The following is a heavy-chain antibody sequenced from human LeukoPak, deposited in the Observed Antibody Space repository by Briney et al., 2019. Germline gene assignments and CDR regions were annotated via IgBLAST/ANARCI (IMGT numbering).Heavy chain of an antibody. CDR2: ISGSGGST. Sequence: PGGSLRLSCAASGFTFSSYAMSWVRQAPGKGLEWVSAISGSGGSTYYADSVKGRFTIPRDNSKNTLYLQMNSLRAEDTAVYYCAKDDRKTYYYDSSGYYLRYWGQGTLVTVSS. V-gene: IGHV3-23*01. J-gene: IGHJ4*02. D-gene: IGHD3-22*01. CDR3: AKDDRKTYYYDSSGYYLRY. CDR1: GFTFSSYA.